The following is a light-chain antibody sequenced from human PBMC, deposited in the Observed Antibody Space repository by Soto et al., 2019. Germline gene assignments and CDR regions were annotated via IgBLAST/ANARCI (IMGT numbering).Light chain of an antibody. V-gene: IGKV3-15*01. Sequence: EIVMTQSPATLSVSPGGRATLSCRASQSISDTLAWYQQKPGQAPRLLIYGASARATGFPARFSGSGSGTDFTPTISSLQSEDFAVYYCQQYNNWPCTFGQGTKLEIK. CDR3: QQYNNWPCT. J-gene: IGKJ1*01. CDR1: QSISDT. CDR2: GAS.